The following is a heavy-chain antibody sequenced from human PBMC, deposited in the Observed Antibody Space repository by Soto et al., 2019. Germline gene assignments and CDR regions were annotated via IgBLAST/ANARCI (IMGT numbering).Heavy chain of an antibody. CDR2: IYYGGSI. CDR1: GDTIRSYD. D-gene: IGHD3-10*01. V-gene: IGHV4-59*01. J-gene: IGHJ4*02. CDR3: ARAPRGNYGYPSYFDY. Sequence: SETQSLTCTVSGDTIRSYDWTWIRQPPGKGLEWIAFIYYGGSINYNPSLKSRVAISVDTSKNQFSLKLSSVTAADTAVYYCARAPRGNYGYPSYFDYWGQGTLVTVSS.